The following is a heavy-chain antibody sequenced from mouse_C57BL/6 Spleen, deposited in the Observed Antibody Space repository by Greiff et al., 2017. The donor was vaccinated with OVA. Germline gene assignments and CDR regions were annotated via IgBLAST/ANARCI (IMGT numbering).Heavy chain of an antibody. CDR3: ARGDGSWYFDV. J-gene: IGHJ1*03. Sequence: VQVVESGPELVKPGASVKLSCKASGYTFTSYDINWVKQRPGQGLEWIGWIYPRDGSTKYNEKFKGKATLTVDTSSSTAYMELHSLTSEDSAVYFCARGDGSWYFDVWGTGTTVTVSS. CDR2: IYPRDGST. V-gene: IGHV1-85*01. CDR1: GYTFTSYD. D-gene: IGHD1-1*01.